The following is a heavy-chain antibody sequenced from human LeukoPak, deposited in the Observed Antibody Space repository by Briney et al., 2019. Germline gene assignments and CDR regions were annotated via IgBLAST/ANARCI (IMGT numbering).Heavy chain of an antibody. CDR2: ISYDGSNK. V-gene: IGHV3-30*04. CDR3: ARDRNYYDSSGYYSVAALDY. J-gene: IGHJ4*02. Sequence: PGRSLRLSWAASGFTFSSSAMHSVRQAPGKGLEWVAVISYDGSNKYYADSVKGRFTISRDNSKNTLYLQMNSLRAEDTAVYYCARDRNYYDSSGYYSVAALDYWGQGTLVTVSS. D-gene: IGHD3-22*01. CDR1: GFTFSSSA.